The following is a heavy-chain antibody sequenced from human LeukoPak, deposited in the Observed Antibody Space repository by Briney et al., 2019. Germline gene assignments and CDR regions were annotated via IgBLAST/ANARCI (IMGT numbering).Heavy chain of an antibody. CDR1: GYTFTGYY. CDR2: INPNSGGT. J-gene: IGHJ6*03. D-gene: IGHD3-10*01. CDR3: ARGGDYYGSGSYYNGYYYYYMDV. V-gene: IGHV1-2*02. Sequence: ASVKVSCKASGYTFTGYYMHWVRQAPGQGLEWMGWINPNSGGTNYAQKFQGRVTMTRDTSISTAYMELSRLRSDDTAVYYCARGGDYYGSGSYYNGYYYYYMDVWGKGTTVTVSS.